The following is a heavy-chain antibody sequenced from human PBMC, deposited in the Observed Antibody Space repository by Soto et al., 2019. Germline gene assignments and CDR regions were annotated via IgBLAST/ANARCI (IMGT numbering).Heavy chain of an antibody. CDR1: GGTFSSYA. J-gene: IGHJ6*01. CDR3: ARHVPAAGYYYDMEV. Sequence: QVQLVHSGAEVKKPGSSAKVSCKASGGTFSSYAISWVRQAPGQGLEWMGGIIPIFGTANYAQKFQGRVKTTADDSTSTAYRELSRLRSEDTAVYYCARHVPAAGYYYDMEVWGQGKKVTVYS. V-gene: IGHV1-69*12. D-gene: IGHD2-2*01. CDR2: IIPIFGTA.